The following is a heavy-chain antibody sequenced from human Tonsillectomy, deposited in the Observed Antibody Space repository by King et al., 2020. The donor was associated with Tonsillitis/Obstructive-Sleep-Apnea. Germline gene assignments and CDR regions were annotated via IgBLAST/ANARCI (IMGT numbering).Heavy chain of an antibody. J-gene: IGHJ6*02. CDR3: ARGVGASTSYYYYGMDV. Sequence: QLQESGPGLVKPSETLSLTCTVSGGSISSYYWSWIRQPPGKGLEWIGYIYYSGSTNYNPSLKSRVTISVDTSKNQFSLKLSSVTAADTAVYYCARGVGASTSYYYYGMDVWGQGTTVTVSS. V-gene: IGHV4-59*01. CDR1: GGSISSYY. CDR2: IYYSGST. D-gene: IGHD1-26*01.